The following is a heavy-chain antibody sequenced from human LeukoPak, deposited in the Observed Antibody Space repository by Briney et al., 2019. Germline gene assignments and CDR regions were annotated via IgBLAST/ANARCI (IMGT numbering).Heavy chain of an antibody. J-gene: IGHJ4*02. CDR3: AKGGPDYYDSSGYGY. Sequence: GGSLRLSCAASGFTFSSYAMHWVRQAPGKGLEWVAVISNDGGNKYFADSVKGRFTISRDNSKNTLYLHLNSLRVEDTAVYYCAKGGPDYYDSSGYGYWGQGTLVTVSS. D-gene: IGHD3-22*01. CDR1: GFTFSSYA. CDR2: ISNDGGNK. V-gene: IGHV3-30-3*01.